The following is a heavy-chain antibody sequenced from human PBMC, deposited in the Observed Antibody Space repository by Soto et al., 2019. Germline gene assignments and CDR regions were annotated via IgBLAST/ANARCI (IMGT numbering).Heavy chain of an antibody. V-gene: IGHV4-4*02. D-gene: IGHD3-3*01. CDR2: IYHSGST. CDR1: GGSISSSNW. CDR3: ARGPLYYAFWSGDNWFDP. Sequence: QVQLQESGPGLVKPSGTLSLTCAVSGGSISSSNWWSWVRQPPGKGLEWIGEIYHSGSTNYNPSLRSRVTIYVAQSYNHFSLKLSSVTAADTAVDYCARGPLYYAFWSGDNWFDPGGQGTLVTGSS. J-gene: IGHJ5*02.